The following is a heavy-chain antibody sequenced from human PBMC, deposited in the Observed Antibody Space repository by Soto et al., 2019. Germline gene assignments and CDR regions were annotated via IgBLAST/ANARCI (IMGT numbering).Heavy chain of an antibody. V-gene: IGHV3-13*04. CDR1: GFTFSSYD. D-gene: IGHD3-22*01. CDR2: IGTAGDT. Sequence: PGGSLRLSCSASGFTFSSYDMHWVRQGTGKGLEWVSAIGTAGDTCYAGSVKGRFTISRENAKNSLYLQMNSLRAGDTAIYFCARAIGPTLFDYWGQGTLVTVSS. CDR3: ARAIGPTLFDY. J-gene: IGHJ4*02.